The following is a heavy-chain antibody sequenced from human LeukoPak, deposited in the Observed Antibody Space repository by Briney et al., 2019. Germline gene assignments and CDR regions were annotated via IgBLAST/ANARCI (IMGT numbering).Heavy chain of an antibody. CDR3: ARDVVDCSGGSCYYFDY. CDR2: ISAYNGNT. D-gene: IGHD2-15*01. V-gene: IGHV1-18*01. CDR1: GYTFTSYG. Sequence: ASVKVSCKASGYTFTSYGISWVRQAPGQGLEWMGWISAYNGNTNYAQKLQGRVTMTTDTSTSTAYMELRSLRSDDTAVYHCARDVVDCSGGSCYYFDYWGQGTLVTVSS. J-gene: IGHJ4*02.